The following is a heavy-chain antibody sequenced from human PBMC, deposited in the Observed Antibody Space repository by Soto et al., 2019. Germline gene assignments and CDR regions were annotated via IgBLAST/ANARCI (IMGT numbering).Heavy chain of an antibody. Sequence: GASVKVSCKASGYTFTSYYMHWVRQAPRQGLEWMGWISAYNGNTNYAQKLQGRVTMTTDTSTSTAYMELRSLRSDDTAVYYCARVLSDGHVQNWGQGTLVTSPQ. D-gene: IGHD1-1*01. J-gene: IGHJ4*02. CDR2: ISAYNGNT. CDR1: GYTFTSYY. V-gene: IGHV1-18*04. CDR3: ARVLSDGHVQN.